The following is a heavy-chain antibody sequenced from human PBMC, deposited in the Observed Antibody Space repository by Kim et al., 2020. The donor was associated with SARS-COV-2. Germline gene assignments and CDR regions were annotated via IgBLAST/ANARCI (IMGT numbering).Heavy chain of an antibody. D-gene: IGHD2-15*01. CDR3: ARHVGWYLSEDYFGY. V-gene: IGHV4-59*08. J-gene: IGHJ4*02. Sequence: PAIKSRVTISVGTSKNQFSLKLSSVTAADTAVYYCARHVGWYLSEDYFGYWGQGTLVTVSS.